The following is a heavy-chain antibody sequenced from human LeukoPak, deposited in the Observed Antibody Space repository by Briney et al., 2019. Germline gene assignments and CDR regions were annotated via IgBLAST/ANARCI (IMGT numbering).Heavy chain of an antibody. Sequence: GGSLRPSCTASGFTFGDYAMSWVRQAPGKGLEWVGFIRSKAYGGTTEYAASVKGRFTISRDDSKSIAYLQMNSLKTEDTAVYYCTGGVGFLEWSSTTDYWGQGTLVTVSS. V-gene: IGHV3-49*04. CDR2: IRSKAYGGTT. J-gene: IGHJ4*02. CDR1: GFTFGDYA. CDR3: TGGVGFLEWSSTTDY. D-gene: IGHD3-3*01.